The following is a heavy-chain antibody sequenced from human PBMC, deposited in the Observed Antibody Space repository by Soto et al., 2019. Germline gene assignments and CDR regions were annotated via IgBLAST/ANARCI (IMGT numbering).Heavy chain of an antibody. CDR2: FIAMLGTP. CDR1: GGTFGSHG. J-gene: IGHJ4*02. D-gene: IGHD5-18*01. V-gene: IGHV1-69*13. Sequence: GASVKVSCKASGGTFGSHGVAWVRQAPGQGLEWMGGFIAMLGTPTYAKKVQGRATITADESLTSSYLELRSLRPEDTAVYFCARGAMAKFDYWGQGTVVTVSS. CDR3: ARGAMAKFDY.